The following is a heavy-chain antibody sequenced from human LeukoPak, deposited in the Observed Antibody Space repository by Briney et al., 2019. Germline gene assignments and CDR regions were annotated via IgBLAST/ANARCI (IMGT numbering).Heavy chain of an antibody. CDR1: GFTFSSYD. CDR3: ARGYSGSYGRFDY. Sequence: GGSLRLSCAASGFTFSSYDMNWVRQAPGKGLEWVSTISGSGGSTYYADSVKGRFTISRDNSKNTLYLQMNSLRAEDTAVYYCARGYSGSYGRFDYWGQGTLVTVSS. V-gene: IGHV3-23*01. CDR2: ISGSGGST. J-gene: IGHJ4*02. D-gene: IGHD1-26*01.